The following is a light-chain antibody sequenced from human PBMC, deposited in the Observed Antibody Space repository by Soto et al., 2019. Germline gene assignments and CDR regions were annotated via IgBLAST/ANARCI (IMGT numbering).Light chain of an antibody. Sequence: ALTQPASVSGSPGQSITISCTGTSGNIGNFNFVSWYQQHPGKAPKLMIYEVSNRPSGVSDRFSGSKSGNTASLTISGLQAEDEADYYCSSYITTNSRVFGTGTQVTVL. CDR2: EVS. J-gene: IGLJ1*01. CDR1: SGNIGNFNF. V-gene: IGLV2-14*01. CDR3: SSYITTNSRV.